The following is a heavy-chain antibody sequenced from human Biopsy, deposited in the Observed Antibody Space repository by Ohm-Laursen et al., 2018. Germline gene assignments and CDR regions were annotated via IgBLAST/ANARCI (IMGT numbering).Heavy chain of an antibody. Sequence: SLTLSFTSTVSAGCINSYYWNCLPPPPGKRLEWIGNTYYSGSTNFNPFLKSLVTISVDTYKNQFSLKLSSGTAADTAVYDCARGSCYGYDFDYWGQGTLVAVSS. V-gene: IGHV4-59*07. CDR1: AGCINSYY. J-gene: IGHJ4*02. D-gene: IGHD5-18*01. CDR2: TYYSGST. CDR3: ARGSCYGYDFDY.